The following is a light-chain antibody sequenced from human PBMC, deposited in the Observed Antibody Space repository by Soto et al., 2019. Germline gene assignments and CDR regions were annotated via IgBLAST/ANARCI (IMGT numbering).Light chain of an antibody. CDR1: QSVRNY. J-gene: IGKJ4*01. V-gene: IGKV3-11*01. Sequence: EIVLTQSPATLSLSPGERATLFCRASQSVRNYLAWYQQKPGQAPRLLVYEASNRATGIPARFSGSGSGTDFILTISSLEPEDFAVYYCQQRSNWPLTFGGGTKVEIK. CDR3: QQRSNWPLT. CDR2: EAS.